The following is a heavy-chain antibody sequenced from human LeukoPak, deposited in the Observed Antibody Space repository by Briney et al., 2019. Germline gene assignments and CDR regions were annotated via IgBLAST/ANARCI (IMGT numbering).Heavy chain of an antibody. J-gene: IGHJ4*02. V-gene: IGHV3-7*01. CDR2: IKKDGSEQ. Sequence: GRFLKLSCVTSGFTFLDYAVHWVRQAPGKGLEWVATIKKDGSEQYYVDSMKGRLTISRDNAKNSVYLQIHNLRAEDTAVYYARDLGWLPTEHWGQGT. CDR3: ARDLGWLPTEH. CDR1: GFTFLDYA. D-gene: IGHD5-12*01.